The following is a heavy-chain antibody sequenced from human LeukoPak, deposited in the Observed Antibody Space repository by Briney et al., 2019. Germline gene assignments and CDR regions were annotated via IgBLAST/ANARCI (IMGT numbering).Heavy chain of an antibody. D-gene: IGHD3-9*01. CDR1: GFTFSSYG. Sequence: GGSLRLSCAASGFTFSSYGMHWVRQAPGKGLEWVAFIRYDGSNKYYADSVKGRFTISRDNAKNSLYLQMNSLRAEDTAVYYCARDRRRYFDWLRVFPNDAFDIWGQGTMVTVSS. V-gene: IGHV3-30*02. J-gene: IGHJ3*02. CDR2: IRYDGSNK. CDR3: ARDRRRYFDWLRVFPNDAFDI.